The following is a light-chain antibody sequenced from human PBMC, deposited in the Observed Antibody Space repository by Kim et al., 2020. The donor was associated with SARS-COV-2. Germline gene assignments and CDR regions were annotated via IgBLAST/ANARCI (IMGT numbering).Light chain of an antibody. CDR3: HQYNNWPPT. V-gene: IGKV3-15*01. CDR1: QSVSSN. J-gene: IGKJ1*01. Sequence: SPGERAAVSCRTSQSVSSNLAWYQQKPGQAPRLRIYGASTRAAGISGRFSGSGSGTEFTLTISSLKSEDSAVYCCHQYNNWPPTFGQGTKVDIK. CDR2: GAS.